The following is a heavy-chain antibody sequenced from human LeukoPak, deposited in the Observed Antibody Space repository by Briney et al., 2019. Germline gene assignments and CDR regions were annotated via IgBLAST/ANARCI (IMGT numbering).Heavy chain of an antibody. J-gene: IGHJ4*02. CDR2: ISSNGDNT. CDR3: VRGTGY. CDR1: GFTFSTYV. Sequence: GGSLRLSCSVSGFTFSTYVMHWVRQAPGKGLECVSAISSNGDNTYYADSVKGRFTISRDNSKNTLYLQMSSLRGDDTAVYYCVRGTGYWGQGTLVTVSS. V-gene: IGHV3-64D*06.